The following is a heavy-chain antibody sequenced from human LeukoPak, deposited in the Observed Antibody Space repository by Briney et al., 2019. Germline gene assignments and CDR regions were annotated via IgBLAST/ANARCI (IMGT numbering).Heavy chain of an antibody. D-gene: IGHD3-22*01. CDR1: GCPFSDVW. J-gene: IGHJ4*02. CDR3: TSTLGY. CDR2: IKTKTDGGTT. V-gene: IGHV3-15*01. Sequence: GASLRLCCAASGCPFSDVWITWGVHAPGQALEWVGRIKTKTDGGTTDYAAPVKGRFTISRDDSKNTLYLQMNSLKNEDTAVYYCTSTLGYWGQGTLVTVSS.